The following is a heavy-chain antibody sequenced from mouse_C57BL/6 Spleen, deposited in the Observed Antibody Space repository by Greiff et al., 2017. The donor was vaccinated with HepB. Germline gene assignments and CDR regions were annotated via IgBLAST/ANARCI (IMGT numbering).Heavy chain of an antibody. D-gene: IGHD2-4*01. J-gene: IGHJ3*01. CDR3: ARDGNYGGFAY. V-gene: IGHV1-82*01. Sequence: VQLQQSGPELVKPGASVKISCKASGYAFSSSWMNWVKQRPGKGLEWIGRIYPGDGDTNYNGKFKGKATLTADKSSSTAYMQLSSLTAEDSAVYFSARDGNYGGFAYWGQGTLVTVSA. CDR2: IYPGDGDT. CDR1: GYAFSSSW.